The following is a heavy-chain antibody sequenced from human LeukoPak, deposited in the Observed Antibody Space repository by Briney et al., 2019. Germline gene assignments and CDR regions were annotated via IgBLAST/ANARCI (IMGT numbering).Heavy chain of an antibody. CDR2: ISAYTGNT. CDR1: GYTFTSYG. J-gene: IGHJ4*02. CDR3: ASSDGYCSGGSCYDY. Sequence: ASVKVSCKASGYTFTSYGISWVRQAPGQGLEWMGWISAYTGNTNYAQKLQGRVTMTTDTSTSTAYMELRSLRSDDTAVYYCASSDGYCSGGSCYDYWGQGTLVTVSS. V-gene: IGHV1-18*01. D-gene: IGHD2-15*01.